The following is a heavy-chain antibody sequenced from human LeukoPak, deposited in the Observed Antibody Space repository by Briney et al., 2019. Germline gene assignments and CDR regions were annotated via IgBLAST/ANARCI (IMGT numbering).Heavy chain of an antibody. CDR1: GYILTGYY. D-gene: IGHD1-26*01. CDR2: INPNSGDT. CDR3: ARDGNFDH. J-gene: IGHJ4*02. V-gene: IGHV1-2*02. Sequence: ASVKVSCKASGYILTGYYIHWVRQAPGQGLEWIGWINPNSGDTSFAQKFQGRVTMTGDTSISTTYMDLIRLTSDDTAVYYCARDGNFDHWGQGTLVTVSS.